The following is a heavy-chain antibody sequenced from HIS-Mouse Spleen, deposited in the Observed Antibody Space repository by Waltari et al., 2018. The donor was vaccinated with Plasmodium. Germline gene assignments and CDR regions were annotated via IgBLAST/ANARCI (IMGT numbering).Heavy chain of an antibody. CDR2: ISAYNGNT. Sequence: SVKVSCKASGYTFTSYGISWVRQAPGQGLEWMGWISAYNGNTNYAQKLQGRVTMTTDTSTSTADMGLRSLRSDDTAVYYCARLLPWVHGHFDYWGQGTLVTVAS. CDR3: ARLLPWVHGHFDY. D-gene: IGHD1-26*01. V-gene: IGHV1-18*01. CDR1: GYTFTSYG. J-gene: IGHJ4*02.